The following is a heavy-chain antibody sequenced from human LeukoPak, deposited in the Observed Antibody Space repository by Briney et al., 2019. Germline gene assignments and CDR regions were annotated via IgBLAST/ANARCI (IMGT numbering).Heavy chain of an antibody. CDR1: GFTFSSYA. D-gene: IGHD3-9*01. Sequence: GGSLRLSCAASGFTFSSYAMSWVRQAPGKGLEWVSAISGSGGSTYYADSVKGRFTISRDNSKNTLNLQMNSLRAEDTAVYYCAKGDYDILTGYPQGFDYWGQGTLVTVSS. CDR2: ISGSGGST. V-gene: IGHV3-23*01. J-gene: IGHJ4*02. CDR3: AKGDYDILTGYPQGFDY.